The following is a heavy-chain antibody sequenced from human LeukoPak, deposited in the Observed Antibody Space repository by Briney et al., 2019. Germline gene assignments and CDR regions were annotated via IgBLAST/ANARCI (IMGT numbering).Heavy chain of an antibody. CDR3: ARDQGWQQLPHD. D-gene: IGHD6-13*01. J-gene: IGHJ4*02. CDR1: GFTVSSNY. V-gene: IGHV3-53*01. Sequence: GGSLRLSCAASGFTVSSNYMSWVRPAPGKGLEWVSVIYSGGSTYYADSVKGRFTISRDNSKNTLYLQMNSLRAEDTAVYYCARDQGWQQLPHDWGQGTLVTVSS. CDR2: IYSGGST.